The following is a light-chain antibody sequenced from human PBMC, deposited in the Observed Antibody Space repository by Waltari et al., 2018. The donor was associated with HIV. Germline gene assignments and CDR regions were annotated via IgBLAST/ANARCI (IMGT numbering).Light chain of an antibody. Sequence: SSELTQDPAVSVALGQTVRITCQGDSLKNYYTSWFQQKPGPAPIRVIYCPNNRPSGIHDRFSCSSSGNTASLTITGAQAEDEADYYCNSRDSSANHLVFGGGTKLTVL. CDR1: SLKNYY. CDR3: NSRDSSANHLV. CDR2: CPN. J-gene: IGLJ3*02. V-gene: IGLV3-19*01.